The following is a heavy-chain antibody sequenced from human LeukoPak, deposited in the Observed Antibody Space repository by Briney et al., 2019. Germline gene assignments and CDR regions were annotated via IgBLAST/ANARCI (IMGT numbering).Heavy chain of an antibody. CDR2: IYYSGST. V-gene: IGHV4-59*06. D-gene: IGHD2-2*02. Sequence: SETLSLTCTVSGGSISSYYWSWIRQPPGKGLEWIGYIYYSGSTYYNPSLKSRVTISVDTSKNQFSLKLSSVTAADTAVYYCARERGYCSSTSCYRLNAFDIWGQGTMVTVSS. CDR1: GGSISSYY. J-gene: IGHJ3*02. CDR3: ARERGYCSSTSCYRLNAFDI.